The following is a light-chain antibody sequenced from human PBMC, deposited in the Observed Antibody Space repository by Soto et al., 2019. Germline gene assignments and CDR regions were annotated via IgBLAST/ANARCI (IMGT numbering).Light chain of an antibody. V-gene: IGKV1-9*01. CDR3: QKLNTFTPYFT. CDR2: GAS. Sequence: DIQLTQSPSFLSASVGDRVTITCRAGQGIRSYLAWYQQRPGKAPELLIYGASTLRPGGASRFSGSGSGTEFTLTISSLQPEDFATYFCQKLNTFTPYFTFGPGSKVEIX. CDR1: QGIRSY. J-gene: IGKJ3*01.